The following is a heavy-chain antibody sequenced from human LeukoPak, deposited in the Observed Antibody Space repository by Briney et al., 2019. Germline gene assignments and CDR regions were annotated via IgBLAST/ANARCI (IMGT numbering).Heavy chain of an antibody. J-gene: IGHJ6*03. V-gene: IGHV4-39*01. Sequence: SETLSLTCTVSGGSINTANYYWGWLRQPPGKGLEWIGSVYYSETTYDNPSLKSRVTISIETSKNQFSLRLSSVTASDTAVYYCARQRADYYYYYVDVWGEGTTVAVS. CDR1: GGSINTANYY. CDR2: VYYSETT. CDR3: ARQRADYYYYYVDV.